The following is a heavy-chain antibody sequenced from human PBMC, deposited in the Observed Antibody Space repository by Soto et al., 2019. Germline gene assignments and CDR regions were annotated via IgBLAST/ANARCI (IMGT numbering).Heavy chain of an antibody. D-gene: IGHD6-19*01. Sequence: SETLSLTCTVSGGSISSYYWSWIRQPAGKGLEWIGRIYTSGSTNYNPSLKSRVTMSVDTSKNQFSLKLSSVTAADTAVCYCAREQWLVAPFDYWGQGTLVTVSS. J-gene: IGHJ4*02. CDR3: AREQWLVAPFDY. V-gene: IGHV4-4*07. CDR1: GGSISSYY. CDR2: IYTSGST.